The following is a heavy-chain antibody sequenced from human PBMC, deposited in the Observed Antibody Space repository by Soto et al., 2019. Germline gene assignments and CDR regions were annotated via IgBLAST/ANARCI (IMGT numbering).Heavy chain of an antibody. Sequence: LRLSCAASEFSVTYNYMTWVRQAPAKGLEWVSIIYAGGTTFYTDSVKGRFTISRDNSENTLYLQMNSLRAEDTAMYYCARGSTTNTYYDILSGYYLDYWGQGTLVTVSS. J-gene: IGHJ4*02. CDR3: ARGSTTNTYYDILSGYYLDY. V-gene: IGHV3-53*01. D-gene: IGHD3-9*01. CDR2: IYAGGTT. CDR1: EFSVTYNY.